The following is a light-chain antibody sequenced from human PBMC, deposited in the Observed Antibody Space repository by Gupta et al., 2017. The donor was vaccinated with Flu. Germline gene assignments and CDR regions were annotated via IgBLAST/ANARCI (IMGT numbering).Light chain of an antibody. J-gene: IGKJ3*01. CDR2: WAS. V-gene: IGKV4-1*01. Sequence: NCKSSQSVLYSSNNKNYLALYQQKPGQPPKLLIYWASTRESGVPDRFSGSGSGTDFTLTISSLQAEDVAVYYCQQYYSTPLTFGPGTKVDIK. CDR3: QQYYSTPLT. CDR1: QSVLYSSNNKNY.